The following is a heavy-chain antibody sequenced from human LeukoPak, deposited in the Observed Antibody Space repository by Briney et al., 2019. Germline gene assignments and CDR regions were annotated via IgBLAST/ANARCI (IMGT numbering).Heavy chain of an antibody. J-gene: IGHJ4*02. CDR3: ARVRSSWYSGPFDH. Sequence: ASVKVSCKASGGTFSSYAISWVRQAPGQGLEWMGWISAYNGNTNYAQKLQGRVTMTTDTSTSTAYMELRSLRSDDTAVYYCARVRSSWYSGPFDHWGQGTLVTVSS. CDR2: ISAYNGNT. V-gene: IGHV1-18*01. D-gene: IGHD6-13*01. CDR1: GGTFSSYA.